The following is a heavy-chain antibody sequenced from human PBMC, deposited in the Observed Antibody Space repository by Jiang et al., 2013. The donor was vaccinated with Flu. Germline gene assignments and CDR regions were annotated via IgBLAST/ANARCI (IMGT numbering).Heavy chain of an antibody. V-gene: IGHV1-3*01. CDR2: INAGNGNT. CDR1: GYTFTSYA. CDR3: ARAHGTYYYYGMDV. J-gene: IGHJ6*02. Sequence: GAEVKKPGASVKVSCKASGYTFTSYAMHWVRQAPGQRLEWMGWINAGNGNTKYSQKFQGRVTITRDTSASTAYMELSSLRSEDTAVYYCARAHGTYYYYGMDVWGQGTTVTVSS.